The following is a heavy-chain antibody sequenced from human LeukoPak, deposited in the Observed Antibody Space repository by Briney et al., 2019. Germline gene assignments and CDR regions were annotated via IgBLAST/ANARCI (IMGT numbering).Heavy chain of an antibody. J-gene: IGHJ4*02. CDR2: IDYSGNT. CDR3: TRHLDYYGSGSYEY. CDR1: GGSISSYY. V-gene: IGHV4-59*08. D-gene: IGHD3-10*01. Sequence: SETLSLTCTVSGGSISSYYWNWIRQPPGKGLEWIGYIDYSGNTNYNPSLKSRVTISVDTSKNQFSLKLSSVTAADTAVYYCTRHLDYYGSGSYEYWGQGTLVTVSS.